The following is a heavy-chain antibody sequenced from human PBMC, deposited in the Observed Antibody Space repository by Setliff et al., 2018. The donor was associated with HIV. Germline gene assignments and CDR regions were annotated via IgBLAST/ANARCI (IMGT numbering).Heavy chain of an antibody. J-gene: IGHJ4*02. CDR1: GGSFSDYQ. V-gene: IGHV4-34*01. Sequence: PSETLSLTCAVYGGSFSDYQWSWVRQSPGKGLEWIGQINYSGTTRYNPSLRSRVTMSIDTSKNQFSLRLTSVTAADTAIYYCARGVPGDWDQWGQGVMVTVSS. CDR3: ARGVPGDWDQ. CDR2: INYSGTT. D-gene: IGHD3-16*01.